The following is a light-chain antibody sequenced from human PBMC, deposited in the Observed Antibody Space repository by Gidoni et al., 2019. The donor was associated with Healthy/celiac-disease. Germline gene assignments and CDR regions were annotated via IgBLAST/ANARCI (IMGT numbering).Light chain of an antibody. CDR1: QSICSN. J-gene: IGKJ1*01. Sequence: EIVLTQSPDFQSGTPKETVTITCRASQSICSNLHWYQQKPDQPPKLLIKYASQSMSGVPSRFSGSGSWTDFTLTIESLEAEDAAAYYCHQSSSLPSTFGQGTKVEIK. CDR2: YAS. V-gene: IGKV6D-21*02. CDR3: HQSSSLPST.